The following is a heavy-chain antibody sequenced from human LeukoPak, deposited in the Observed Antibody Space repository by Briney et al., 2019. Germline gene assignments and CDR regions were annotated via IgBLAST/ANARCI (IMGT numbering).Heavy chain of an antibody. Sequence: ASVKVSRTASGGTFSSYTISWVRQAPGQGLEWMGRIIPILGIANYAQKFQGRVTITADKSTSTAYMELSSLRSEDTAVYYCARSYGVGAFDIWGQGTMVTVSS. D-gene: IGHD3-10*01. J-gene: IGHJ3*02. CDR3: ARSYGVGAFDI. CDR2: IIPILGIA. V-gene: IGHV1-69*02. CDR1: GGTFSSYT.